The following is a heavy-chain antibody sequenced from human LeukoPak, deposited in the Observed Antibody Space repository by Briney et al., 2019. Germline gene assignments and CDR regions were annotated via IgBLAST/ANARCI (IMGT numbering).Heavy chain of an antibody. D-gene: IGHD2-21*02. CDR3: AGSYCGGDCFDYWCFDL. Sequence: ASVKVSCKASGYTFTSYYMHWVRQAPGQGLEWMGIINPSGGSTSYAQKFQGRVTMTRDTSTSTVYMELSSLRSEDTAVYYCAGSYCGGDCFDYWCFDLWGRGTLVTVSS. CDR2: INPSGGST. V-gene: IGHV1-46*01. J-gene: IGHJ2*01. CDR1: GYTFTSYY.